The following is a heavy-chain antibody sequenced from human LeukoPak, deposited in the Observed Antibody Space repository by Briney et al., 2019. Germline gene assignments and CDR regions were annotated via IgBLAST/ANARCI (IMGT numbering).Heavy chain of an antibody. J-gene: IGHJ3*02. V-gene: IGHV3-20*04. CDR2: INWNGGST. CDR3: ARDLNYYDSSGYYFAVAFDI. D-gene: IGHD3-22*01. CDR1: GFTFDDYG. Sequence: QTGGSLRLSCAASGFTFDDYGLSWVRQAPGKGLEWVSTINWNGGSTGYADSVKGRFTISRDNAKNSLYLQMSSLRAEDTAVYYCARDLNYYDSSGYYFAVAFDIWGQGTMVTVSS.